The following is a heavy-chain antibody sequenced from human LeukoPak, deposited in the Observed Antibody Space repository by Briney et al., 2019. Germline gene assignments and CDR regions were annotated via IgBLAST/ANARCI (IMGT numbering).Heavy chain of an antibody. CDR1: GFTFSSYA. V-gene: IGHV3-23*01. D-gene: IGHD5-24*01. CDR3: AKVLERDGYNWHAFDI. J-gene: IGHJ3*02. Sequence: PGGSLRLSCAASGFTFSSYAMSWVRQAPGKGLEWVSAISGSGGSTYYADSVKGRFTISRDNSKNTLYLQMNSLRAEDTAVYYCAKVLERDGYNWHAFDIWGQGTMVTVSS. CDR2: ISGSGGST.